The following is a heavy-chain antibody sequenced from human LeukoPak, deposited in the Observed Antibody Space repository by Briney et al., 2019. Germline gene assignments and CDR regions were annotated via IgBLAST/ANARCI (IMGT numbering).Heavy chain of an antibody. V-gene: IGHV1-8*01. D-gene: IGHD3-3*01. CDR3: ARVPLHYDFWSGPVDV. CDR1: GYTFTSYD. J-gene: IGHJ6*04. Sequence: ASVKVSRKASGYTFTSYDINWVRQATGQGLEWMGWMNPNSGNTGYAQKFQGRVTMTRNTSISTAYMELSSLRSEDTAVYYCARVPLHYDFWSGPVDVWGKGTTVTVSS. CDR2: MNPNSGNT.